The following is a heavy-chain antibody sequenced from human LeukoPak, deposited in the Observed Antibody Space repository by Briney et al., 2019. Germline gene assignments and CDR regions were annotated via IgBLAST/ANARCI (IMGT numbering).Heavy chain of an antibody. CDR1: GYTFTSYD. CDR3: ARGYYYGSGIGGWFDP. Sequence: GASVKVSCKASGYTFTSYDINWVRQATGQGLEWMGWMNPNSGNTGYAQKFQGRDTMTRNTSISTAYMELSSLRSEDTAVYYCARGYYYGSGIGGWFDPWGQGTLVTVSS. CDR2: MNPNSGNT. D-gene: IGHD3-10*01. V-gene: IGHV1-8*01. J-gene: IGHJ5*02.